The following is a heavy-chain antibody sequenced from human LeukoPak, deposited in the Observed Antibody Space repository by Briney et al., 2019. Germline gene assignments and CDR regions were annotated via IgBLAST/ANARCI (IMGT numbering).Heavy chain of an antibody. V-gene: IGHV3-73*01. J-gene: IGHJ6*03. D-gene: IGHD6-13*01. CDR1: GFTFSGSA. CDR3: TREQQPRFLYYYYMDV. Sequence: PGGSLRLSCAASGFTFSGSAMHWVRQASGKGLEWVGRIRSKANSYATAYAASVKGRFTISRDDSRNTAYLQMNSLKTEDTAVYYCTREQQPRFLYYYYMDVWGKGTTVTVSS. CDR2: IRSKANSYAT.